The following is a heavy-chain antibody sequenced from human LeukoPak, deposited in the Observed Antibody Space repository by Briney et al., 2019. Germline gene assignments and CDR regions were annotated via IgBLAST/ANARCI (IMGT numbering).Heavy chain of an antibody. CDR3: ARGKRPPSSGFDY. D-gene: IGHD6-19*01. CDR1: GGSIRSYY. CDR2: ISYSGTT. J-gene: IGHJ4*03. Sequence: KPPETLSFSRTVPGGSIRSYYRSWIWQPPGKGLEWIGHISYSGTTNYNPSLNSRVAISIDTSRQQISLNLNSGTASDTAVYHCARGKRPPSSGFDYWGNRVPVTASS. V-gene: IGHV4-59*08.